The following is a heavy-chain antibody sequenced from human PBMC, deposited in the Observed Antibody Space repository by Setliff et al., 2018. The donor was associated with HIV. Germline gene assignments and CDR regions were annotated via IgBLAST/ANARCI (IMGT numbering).Heavy chain of an antibody. J-gene: IGHJ4*02. CDR2: IYYNGDT. CDR1: GVFVSRSSYY. CDR3: VRMEATRPPRGLDY. Sequence: PSETLSLTCTVSGVFVSRSSYYWGWIRQPRGKRLEWIGTIYYNGDTQYNPSFKSRVIMSVDTSKNQFSLRLISVTAAYTAVYYCVRMEATRPPRGLDYWGPGTLVTVSS. D-gene: IGHD6-6*01. V-gene: IGHV4-39*01.